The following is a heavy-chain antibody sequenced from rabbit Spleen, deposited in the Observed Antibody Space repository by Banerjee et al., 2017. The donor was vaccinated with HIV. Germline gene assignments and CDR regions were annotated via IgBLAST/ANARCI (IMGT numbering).Heavy chain of an antibody. D-gene: IGHD6-1*01. V-gene: IGHV1S45*01. J-gene: IGHJ4*01. CDR1: GFSFSSSYW. CDR2: IYAGSGST. CDR3: ARGFNSNGNGWNL. Sequence: QEQLEESGGDLVKPEGSLTLTCTAFGFSFSSSYWICWVRQAPGKGLEWIACIYAGSGSTYYASWAKGRFTISKTSSTTVTLQMTSLTVADTATYFCARGFNSNGNGWNLWGPGTLVTVS.